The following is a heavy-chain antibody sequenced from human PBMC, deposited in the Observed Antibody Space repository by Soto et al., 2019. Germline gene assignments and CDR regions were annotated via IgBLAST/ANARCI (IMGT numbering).Heavy chain of an antibody. D-gene: IGHD1-1*01. J-gene: IGHJ6*02. CDR3: AKEGENDYDYMDV. V-gene: IGHV3-9*01. CDR1: GFTFDDYA. Sequence: EVQLVESGGGLVQPGRSLRLSCAASGFTFDDYAMHWVRQAPGKGLEWVSGISWNSGRIGYADSVKGRFTISRDNAKNSLDLQMNSLRAEDTALSYCAKEGENDYDYMDVWGQGTTVTVSS. CDR2: ISWNSGRI.